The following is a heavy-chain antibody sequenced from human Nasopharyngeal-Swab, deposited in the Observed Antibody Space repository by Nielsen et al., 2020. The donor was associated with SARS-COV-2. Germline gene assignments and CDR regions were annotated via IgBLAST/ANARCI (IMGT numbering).Heavy chain of an antibody. D-gene: IGHD1-26*01. Sequence: GESLKISCKGSGSSFTSYWIAWVRQMPGKGLECMGTIFPGDSDTRYSPSFEGRVTISVDQSITTAYLHWTSLKASDTAKYYCAIGAAVGTLFHGMDVWGQGTMVTVSS. CDR3: AIGAAVGTLFHGMDV. V-gene: IGHV5-51*01. J-gene: IGHJ6*02. CDR2: IFPGDSDT. CDR1: GSSFTSYW.